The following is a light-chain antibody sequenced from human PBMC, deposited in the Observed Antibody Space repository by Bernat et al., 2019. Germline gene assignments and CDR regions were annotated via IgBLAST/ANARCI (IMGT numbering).Light chain of an antibody. J-gene: IGLJ1*01. CDR2: DVS. CDR1: SSDIGGYNS. V-gene: IGLV2-14*03. Sequence: QSALTQPASVSGSPGQSITISCTGTSSDIGGYNSVSWYQQHPGKAPKLMIFDVSNRPSGVSNRFSGSKSGNTASLTISGLQAEDEADDYCSSYTSSSSLYVFGTGTNVTVL. CDR3: SSYTSSSSLYV.